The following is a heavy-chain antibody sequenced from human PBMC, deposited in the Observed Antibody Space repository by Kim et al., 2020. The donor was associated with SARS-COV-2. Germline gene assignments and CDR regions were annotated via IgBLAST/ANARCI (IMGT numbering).Heavy chain of an antibody. Sequence: SVKVSCKASGGTFSSYTISWVRQAPGQGLEWMGRIIPILGIANYAQKFQGRVTITADKSTSTAYMELSSLRSEDTAVYYCAREKDCSSTSCPTGGAYYYYGMDVWGQGTTVTVSS. D-gene: IGHD2-2*01. CDR1: GGTFSSYT. V-gene: IGHV1-69*04. CDR3: AREKDCSSTSCPTGGAYYYYGMDV. J-gene: IGHJ6*02. CDR2: IIPILGIA.